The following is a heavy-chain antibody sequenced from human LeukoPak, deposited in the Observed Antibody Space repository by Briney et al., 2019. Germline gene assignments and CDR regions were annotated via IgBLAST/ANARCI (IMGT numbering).Heavy chain of an antibody. J-gene: IGHJ5*02. Sequence: SETLSLTCAVYGGSFSGYYWSWIRQPPGKGLEWIGEINHSGSTNYNPSLKSRVTISVDKSKNQFSLKLSSVTAADTAVYYCARFNDDYGDSRFDPWGQGTLVTVSS. D-gene: IGHD4-17*01. CDR2: INHSGST. V-gene: IGHV4-34*01. CDR1: GGSFSGYY. CDR3: ARFNDDYGDSRFDP.